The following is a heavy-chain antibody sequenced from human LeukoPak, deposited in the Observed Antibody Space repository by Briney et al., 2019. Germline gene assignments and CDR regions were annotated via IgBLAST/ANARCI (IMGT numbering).Heavy chain of an antibody. D-gene: IGHD6-19*01. CDR3: ARGTTHWALAARSVRQSSGWPVRQGYYFDY. J-gene: IGHJ4*02. CDR2: IFYSGST. CDR1: SGSISTSNYY. V-gene: IGHV4-39*07. Sequence: PSETLSLTCTVSSGSISTSNYYWGWVRQPPGKALEWIGNIFYSGSTYYSPSLKSRVTISLDTSRNQFSLKLSSVTAADTAVYYCARGTTHWALAARSVRQSSGWPVRQGYYFDYWGQGTLVTVSS.